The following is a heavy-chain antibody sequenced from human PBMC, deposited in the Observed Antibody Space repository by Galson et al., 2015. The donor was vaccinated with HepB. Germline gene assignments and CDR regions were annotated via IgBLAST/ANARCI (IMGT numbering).Heavy chain of an antibody. V-gene: IGHV1-18*04. CDR2: ISAYNGNT. CDR3: ARGQPGSSWYGVLQYNWFDP. J-gene: IGHJ5*02. D-gene: IGHD6-13*01. CDR1: GYTFTSYG. Sequence: SVKVSCKASGYTFTSYGISWVRQAPGQGLEWMGRISAYNGNTNYAQKLQGRVTMTTDTSTSTAYMELRSLRSDDTAVYYCARGQPGSSWYGVLQYNWFDPWGQGTLVTVSS.